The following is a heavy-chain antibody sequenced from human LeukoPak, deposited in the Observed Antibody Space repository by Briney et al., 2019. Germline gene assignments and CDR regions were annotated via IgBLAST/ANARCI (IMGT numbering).Heavy chain of an antibody. CDR3: ARDLMQYYYDSSGYPGDY. CDR2: INWNGGST. CDR1: GFTLDDYG. J-gene: IGHJ4*02. Sequence: PGGSLRLSCAASGFTLDDYGMSWVRQAPGKGLERVSGINWNGGSTGYADSVKGRFTISRDNAKNSLYLQMNSLRAEDTALYYCARDLMQYYYDSSGYPGDYWGQGTLVTVSS. V-gene: IGHV3-20*04. D-gene: IGHD3-22*01.